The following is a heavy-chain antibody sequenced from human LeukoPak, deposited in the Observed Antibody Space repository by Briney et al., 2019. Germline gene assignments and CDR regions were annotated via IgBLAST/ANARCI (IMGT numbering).Heavy chain of an antibody. D-gene: IGHD2-15*01. CDR2: IKQDGSEK. CDR3: ARELVVVAATKFDP. J-gene: IGHJ5*02. Sequence: GGSLRLSCAASGFTFSSYWMSRVRQAPGKGLEWVANIKQDGSEKYYVDSVKGRFTISRDNAKNSLYLQMNSLRAEDTAVYYCARELVVVAATKFDPWGQGTLVTVSS. CDR1: GFTFSSYW. V-gene: IGHV3-7*03.